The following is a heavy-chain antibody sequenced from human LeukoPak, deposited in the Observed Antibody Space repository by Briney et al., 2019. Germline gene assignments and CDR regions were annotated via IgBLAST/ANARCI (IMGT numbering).Heavy chain of an antibody. CDR3: ARDFGELVAAYRYDSSGYYPDY. CDR2: ISAYNGNT. J-gene: IGHJ4*02. Sequence: GASVKVSCKASGYTFTSYGISWVRQAPGQGLEWMGWISAYNGNTNYAQKLQGRVTMTTDTSTSTAYMELRSLKSDDTAVYYCARDFGELVAAYRYDSSGYYPDYWGQGTLVTVSS. CDR1: GYTFTSYG. V-gene: IGHV1-18*01. D-gene: IGHD3-22*01.